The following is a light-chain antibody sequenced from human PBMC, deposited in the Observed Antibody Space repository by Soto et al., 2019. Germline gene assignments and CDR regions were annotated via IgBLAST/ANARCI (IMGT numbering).Light chain of an antibody. J-gene: IGKJ1*01. CDR3: QQYGSSSWT. V-gene: IGKV3-20*01. Sequence: EIVLTQSPGTLSLSPGERATLSCRASQSVSSSYLAWYQQKPGQAPRLLIYGASSRATGIPDRFSGSGFGTDFTLTICRLEPEDFAVYYCQQYGSSSWTFGQGTKVDIK. CDR1: QSVSSSY. CDR2: GAS.